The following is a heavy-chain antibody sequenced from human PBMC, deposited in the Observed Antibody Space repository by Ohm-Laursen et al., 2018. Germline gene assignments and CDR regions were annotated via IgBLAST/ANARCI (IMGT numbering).Heavy chain of an antibody. V-gene: IGHV3-48*01. CDR1: GFTINSNY. J-gene: IGHJ4*02. Sequence: SLRLSCTAFGFTINSNYMNWVRQAPGKGLEWVSLVSSSSTTIYYADSVKGRFTISRDNAKNSLFLQMNSLRAEDTAVYYCARRFDSWGQGTLVTVSP. CDR2: VSSSSTTI. CDR3: ARRFDS.